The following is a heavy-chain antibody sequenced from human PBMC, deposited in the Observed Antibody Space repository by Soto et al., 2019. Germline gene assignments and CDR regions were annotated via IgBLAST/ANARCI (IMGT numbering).Heavy chain of an antibody. V-gene: IGHV3-30-3*01. J-gene: IGHJ6*04. D-gene: IGHD2-8*01. CDR2: ISYDGSNQ. Sequence: GGSLRLSCVGSGLTLSKYGMHWVRQAPGKGLEWVAVISYDGSNQYYEDSVRGRFTISRDNSRNTLYLHLNTLRPEDTAVYFCARGAENQMLHRDYFYGMDVWGEGTPLTVYS. CDR3: ARGAENQMLHRDYFYGMDV. CDR1: GLTLSKYG.